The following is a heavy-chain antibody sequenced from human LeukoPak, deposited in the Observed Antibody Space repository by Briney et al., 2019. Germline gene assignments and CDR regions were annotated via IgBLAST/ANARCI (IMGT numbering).Heavy chain of an antibody. CDR2: IKEDGRQK. J-gene: IGHJ3*01. CDR3: ARIISGIYYGDAFDV. D-gene: IGHD1-26*01. CDR1: VFTLRSYG. V-gene: IGHV3-7*01. Sequence: PGGSLLLSFSAPVFTLRSYGMTSVPQAPGKGLEWVPNIKEDGRQKYYVVSVQGRFTISRDNAKNSLYLHIDSLRAEDRAVYYCARIISGIYYGDAFDVWGQGTIVTVSS.